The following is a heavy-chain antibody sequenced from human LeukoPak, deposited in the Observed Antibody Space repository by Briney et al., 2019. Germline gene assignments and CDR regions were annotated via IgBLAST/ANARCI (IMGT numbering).Heavy chain of an antibody. CDR1: GFTFSSYA. CDR2: IYSGGSA. V-gene: IGHV3-53*01. D-gene: IGHD6-19*01. J-gene: IGHJ4*02. Sequence: GGSLRLSCAASGFTFSSYAMSWVRQAPGKGLEWVSVIYSGGSAYYADSVKGRFTISRDNSKNTLYLQMNSLRAEDTAVYYCAAGSSGWYVFDYWGQGTLVTVSS. CDR3: AAGSSGWYVFDY.